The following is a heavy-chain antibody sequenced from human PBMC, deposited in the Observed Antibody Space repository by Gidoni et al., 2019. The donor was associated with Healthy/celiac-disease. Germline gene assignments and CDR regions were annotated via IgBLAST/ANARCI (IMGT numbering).Heavy chain of an antibody. J-gene: IGHJ5*02. CDR1: GYSISSGYY. D-gene: IGHD6-13*01. Sequence: QVQLQESGPGLVKPSETLSLTCAVSGYSISSGYYWGWIRQPPGKGLKWIGSIYHSGSTYYNPSLKSRVTISVDTSKNQFSLKLGSVTAADTAVYYCARILGIAAAGTRLWFDPWGQGTLVTVSS. CDR2: IYHSGST. V-gene: IGHV4-38-2*01. CDR3: ARILGIAAAGTRLWFDP.